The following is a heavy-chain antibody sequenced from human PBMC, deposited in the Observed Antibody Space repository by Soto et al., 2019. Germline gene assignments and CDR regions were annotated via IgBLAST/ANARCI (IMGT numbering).Heavy chain of an antibody. J-gene: IGHJ4*02. V-gene: IGHV2-5*02. CDR3: ARTHGLLWFGELLSGDGGFDY. Sequence: QITLKESVPTLVKPTQTLTLTCTFSGFSLSTSGVGVGWIRQPPGKALEWLALIYWDDDKRDSPSLKSRLTITKDTSKSQVVLTMTNMDPVDTATYYCARTHGLLWFGELLSGDGGFDYWGQGTLVTVSS. D-gene: IGHD3-10*01. CDR1: GFSLSTSGVG. CDR2: IYWDDDK.